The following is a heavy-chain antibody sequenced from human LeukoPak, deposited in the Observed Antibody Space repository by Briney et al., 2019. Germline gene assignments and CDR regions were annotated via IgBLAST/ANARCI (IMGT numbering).Heavy chain of an antibody. D-gene: IGHD3-10*02. J-gene: IGHJ6*02. CDR2: ISSSGSTI. V-gene: IGHV3-11*01. Sequence: GGSLRLSCAASGFTFSDYYMSWIRQAPGKGLEWVSYISSSGSTIYYADSVKGRFTISRDNAKNSLYLQMNSLRAVDTAIYYCAKASAVRGYYYYGMDVWGQGTTVTVSS. CDR1: GFTFSDYY. CDR3: AKASAVRGYYYYGMDV.